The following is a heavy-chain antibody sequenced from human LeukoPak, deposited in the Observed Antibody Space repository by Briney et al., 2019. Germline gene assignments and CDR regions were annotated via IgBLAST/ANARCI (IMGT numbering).Heavy chain of an antibody. J-gene: IGHJ4*02. D-gene: IGHD5-18*01. Sequence: GGSLRLSCAASGFTFSSYAMHWVRQAPGKGLEWVAVISYDGSNKYYADSVKGRFTISRDNSKNTLYLQMNSLRAEDTAVHYCAGELHDYWGQGTLVTVSS. CDR2: ISYDGSNK. V-gene: IGHV3-30-3*01. CDR3: AGELHDY. CDR1: GFTFSSYA.